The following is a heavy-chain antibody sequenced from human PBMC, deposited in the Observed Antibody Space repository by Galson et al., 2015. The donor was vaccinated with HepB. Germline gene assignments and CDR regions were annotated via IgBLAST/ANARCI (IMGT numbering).Heavy chain of an antibody. CDR1: DFIFSDYG. D-gene: IGHD2-15*01. Sequence: SLRLSCAASDFIFSDYGMHWVRQAPGKGLEWVALIWKDGTNKYYSDSVKGRFTISRDNSKKTLFLQMNSLRAEDTALYYCAREDKNVAVAALDSWGQGTMVTVSS. J-gene: IGHJ4*02. CDR2: IWKDGTNK. V-gene: IGHV3-33*08. CDR3: AREDKNVAVAALDS.